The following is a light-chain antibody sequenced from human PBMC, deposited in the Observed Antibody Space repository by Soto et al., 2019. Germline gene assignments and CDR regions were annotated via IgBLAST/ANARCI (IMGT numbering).Light chain of an antibody. CDR2: DAS. CDR1: HDVSVS. CDR3: QLRASWPYT. Sequence: EIVLTQSPDTLSLSPGEGATLSCRASHDVSVSLVWYRQRPGQSPRLLIHDASNRATGISARFSGSGSGTDFTLTIGSLEPEESALYYCQLRASWPYTSGQGTKVEIK. V-gene: IGKV3-11*01. J-gene: IGKJ2*01.